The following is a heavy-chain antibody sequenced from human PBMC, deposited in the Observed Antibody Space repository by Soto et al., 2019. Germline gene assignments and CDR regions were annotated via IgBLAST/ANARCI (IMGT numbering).Heavy chain of an antibody. CDR2: IKSKTDGGTT. CDR1: GFTFSNAW. Sequence: EVQLVESGGGLVKPGGSLRLSCAASGFTFSNAWMNWVRQAPGKGLEWVGRIKSKTDGGTTDYAAPVKGRFTISRDDSKNTLYLQMNSLKTEDTAVYYCTTAHPTYGDHSLYYYYYGMDVWGQGTTVTVSS. D-gene: IGHD4-17*01. J-gene: IGHJ6*02. CDR3: TTAHPTYGDHSLYYYYYGMDV. V-gene: IGHV3-15*07.